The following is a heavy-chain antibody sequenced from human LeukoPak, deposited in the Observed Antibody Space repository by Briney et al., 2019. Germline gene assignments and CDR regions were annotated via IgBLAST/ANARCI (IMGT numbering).Heavy chain of an antibody. CDR3: ARHRGYYDSSGYYLNWFDP. CDR2: IYYSGST. Sequence: PSETLSLTCTVSGGSISSSGYYWGWIRQPPGKGLEWIGSIYYSGSTYYNPSLKSRVTISVDTSKNQFSLKLSSVTAADTAVYYCARHRGYYDSSGYYLNWFDPWGQGTLVTVSS. CDR1: GGSISSSGYY. J-gene: IGHJ5*02. V-gene: IGHV4-39*01. D-gene: IGHD3-22*01.